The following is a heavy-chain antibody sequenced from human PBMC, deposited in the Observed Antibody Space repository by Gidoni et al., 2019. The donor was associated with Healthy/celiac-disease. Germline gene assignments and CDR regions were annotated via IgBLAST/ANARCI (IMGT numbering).Heavy chain of an antibody. CDR3: ARDGPAMGTTFDY. J-gene: IGHJ4*02. Sequence: QVQLVESGGGVVQPGRSLRLSCAASGFTFSSYAMHWVRQAPGKGLEWVAVISYDGSNKYYADSVKGRFTISRDNSKNTLYLQMNSLRAEDTAVYYCARDGPAMGTTFDYWGQGTLVTVSS. D-gene: IGHD5-18*01. CDR2: ISYDGSNK. CDR1: GFTFSSYA. V-gene: IGHV3-30-3*01.